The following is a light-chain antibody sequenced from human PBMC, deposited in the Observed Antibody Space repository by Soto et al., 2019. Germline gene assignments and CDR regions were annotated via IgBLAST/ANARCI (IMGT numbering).Light chain of an antibody. CDR2: ANT. CDR1: SSDIGAGND. J-gene: IGLJ1*01. V-gene: IGLV1-40*01. CDR3: QSYGTSVTGLDI. Sequence: QSVLTQPPSVSGGPGQWVSISCTGSSSDIGAGNDVNWYQQVPGTAPRLLIYANTKRPSGVPDRFSGSKSGTSASLAITGLQVEDDADYYCQSYGTSVTGLDIFGTGTKVTVL.